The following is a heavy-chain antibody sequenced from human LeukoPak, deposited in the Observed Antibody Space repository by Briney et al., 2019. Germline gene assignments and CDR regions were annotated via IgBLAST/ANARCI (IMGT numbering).Heavy chain of an antibody. Sequence: ASVKVSCKASGYTFTSYGISWVRQAPGQGLEWMGWISAYNGNTNYAQKLQGRVTMTTDTSTSTAYMELRSLRSDDTAVYYCARGSSYYYDSSGYYYLYDYWGQGTLVTVSS. CDR2: ISAYNGNT. V-gene: IGHV1-18*01. J-gene: IGHJ4*02. D-gene: IGHD3-22*01. CDR3: ARGSSYYYDSSGYYYLYDY. CDR1: GYTFTSYG.